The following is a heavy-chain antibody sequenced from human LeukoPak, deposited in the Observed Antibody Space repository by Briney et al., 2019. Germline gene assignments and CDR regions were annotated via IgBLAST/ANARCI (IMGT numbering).Heavy chain of an antibody. CDR2: IYYTGNT. Sequence: SETLCLTCTVSVDSFTVYYQHCGSIRQPPGKGREYIGLIYYTGNTYFNPSLRSRVTISVDTSKNQWSLKLTSVTADEMPVCSFAGYFYVCGSHCRGRYFDSWGQGTLVAVSS. J-gene: IGHJ4*02. D-gene: IGHD5-18*01. CDR1: VDSFTVYYQH. CDR3: AGYFYVCGSHCRGRYFDS. V-gene: IGHV4-39*01.